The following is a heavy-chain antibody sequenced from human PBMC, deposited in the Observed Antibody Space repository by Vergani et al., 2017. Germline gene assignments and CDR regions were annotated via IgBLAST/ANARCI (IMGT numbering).Heavy chain of an antibody. Sequence: QVQLVQSGAEVKKPGSSVKVSCKASGGTFSSYAISWVRQAPGQGLEWRGRIIPIFGTANYAQKFQGRVTITADESTSTAYMELSSLRSEDTAVYYCAGGSGSYYKYYYGMDVWGQGTTVTVSS. CDR2: IIPIFGTA. CDR3: AGGSGSYYKYYYGMDV. CDR1: GGTFSSYA. D-gene: IGHD3-10*01. J-gene: IGHJ6*02. V-gene: IGHV1-69*18.